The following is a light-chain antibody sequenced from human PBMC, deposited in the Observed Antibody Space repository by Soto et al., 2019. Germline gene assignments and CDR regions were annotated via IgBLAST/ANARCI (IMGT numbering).Light chain of an antibody. Sequence: EIVMTQSPATLSVSPGERATLSCRASQSVSTNLAWYQQKPGQAPRLLIYGASTRATGFPARFSGSGSGTEFTLTISSLQSEDFAVYYCQQYNNRPPVTFGPGTKVDI. CDR2: GAS. CDR1: QSVSTN. J-gene: IGKJ3*01. CDR3: QQYNNRPPVT. V-gene: IGKV3-15*01.